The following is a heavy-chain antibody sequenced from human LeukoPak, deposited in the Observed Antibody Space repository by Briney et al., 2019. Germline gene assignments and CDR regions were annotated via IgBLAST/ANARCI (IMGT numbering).Heavy chain of an antibody. J-gene: IGHJ1*01. D-gene: IGHD6-6*01. V-gene: IGHV1-69*05. CDR2: IIPIFGTA. CDR3: ASIAARPVEYFQH. Sequence: SVKVSCKASGGTFSSYAISLVRQDPGQGLEWMGGIIPIFGTANYAQKFQGRVTITTDESTSTAYMELSSLRSEDTAVYYCASIAARPVEYFQHWGQGTLVTVSS. CDR1: GGTFSSYA.